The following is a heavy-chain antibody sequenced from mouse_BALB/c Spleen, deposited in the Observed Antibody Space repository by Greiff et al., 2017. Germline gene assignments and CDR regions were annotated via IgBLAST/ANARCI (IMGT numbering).Heavy chain of an antibody. D-gene: IGHD1-2*01. J-gene: IGHJ3*01. Sequence: EVHLVESGGGLVKPGGSLKLSCAASGFAFSSYDMSWVRQTPEKRLEWVAYISSGGGSTYYPDTVKGRFTISRDNAKNTLYLQMSSLKSEDTAMYYCARHGYGFAYWGQGTLVTVSA. V-gene: IGHV5-12-1*01. CDR1: GFAFSSYD. CDR2: ISSGGGST. CDR3: ARHGYGFAY.